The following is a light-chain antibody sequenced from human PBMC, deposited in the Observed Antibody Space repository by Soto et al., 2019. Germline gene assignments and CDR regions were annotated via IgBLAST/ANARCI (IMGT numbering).Light chain of an antibody. V-gene: IGKV3-15*01. J-gene: IGKJ1*01. CDR2: GAS. Sequence: EIVMTQSPATLSVSPGERATLSCRASQSVSGNLAWYQQQPGQAPRLLIYGASTRATGIPARFSGSGSGTEFTLTLSSLQSEDFAVYYCQQYNNWPRTFGQGTKVEIK. CDR3: QQYNNWPRT. CDR1: QSVSGN.